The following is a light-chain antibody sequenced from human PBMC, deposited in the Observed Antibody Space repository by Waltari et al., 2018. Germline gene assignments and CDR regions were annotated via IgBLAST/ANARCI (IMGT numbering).Light chain of an antibody. Sequence: QSVLTQPPSASGTPGQRVTISCSGSASNIGGNLVNWYQQLPGKAPKLLICRIDLRPSGVPYLFSGSKSGTSASLAISGLQSEDEADYFCASWDDSLNGHWVFGGGTKVTVL. V-gene: IGLV1-44*01. J-gene: IGLJ3*02. CDR2: RID. CDR1: ASNIGGNL. CDR3: ASWDDSLNGHWV.